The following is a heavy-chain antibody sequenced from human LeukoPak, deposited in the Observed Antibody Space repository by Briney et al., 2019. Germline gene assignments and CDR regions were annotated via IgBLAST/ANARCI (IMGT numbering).Heavy chain of an antibody. Sequence: VSLRLSCAACGFSFSSYSRIWVRQAPGHGLEGVSAISGSGGSTYYADYGKGRFTISRDNSKNTLYLQMNSMRAEDTDVYYCAKDLSSVVAAPFDFWGQGPLVTVSS. CDR1: GFSFSSYS. D-gene: IGHD2-15*01. CDR3: AKDLSSVVAAPFDF. V-gene: IGHV3-23*01. J-gene: IGHJ4*02. CDR2: ISGSGGST.